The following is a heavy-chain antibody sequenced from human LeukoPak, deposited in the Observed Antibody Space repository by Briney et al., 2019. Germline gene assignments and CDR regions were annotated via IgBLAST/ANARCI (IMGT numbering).Heavy chain of an antibody. CDR2: INHSGST. CDR1: GGSFSGYY. D-gene: IGHD2-2*01. J-gene: IGHJ3*02. CDR3: ASLWPYQLSAFDI. Sequence: PSETLSLTCAAYGGSFSGYYWSWIRQPPGKGLEWIGEINHSGSTNYNPSLKSRVTISVDTSKNQFSLKLSSVTAAGTAVYYCASLWPYQLSAFDIWGQGTLVTVSS. V-gene: IGHV4-34*01.